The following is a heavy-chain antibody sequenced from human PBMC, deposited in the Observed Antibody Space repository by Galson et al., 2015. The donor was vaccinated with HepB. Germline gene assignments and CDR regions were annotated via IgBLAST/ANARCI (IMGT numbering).Heavy chain of an antibody. V-gene: IGHV3-15*01. CDR3: ATGEDGHSH. D-gene: IGHD5-24*01. CDR2: IKSKTFGGTT. Sequence: PGKGLEWVGRIKSKTFGGTTDYAAHVKGRFTISRDDSKRTLYLEMNNLKTEDTGVFYCATGEDGHSHWGQGTLVTVSS. J-gene: IGHJ4*02.